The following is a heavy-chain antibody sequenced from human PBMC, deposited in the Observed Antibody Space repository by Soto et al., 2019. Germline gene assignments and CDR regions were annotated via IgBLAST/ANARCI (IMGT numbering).Heavy chain of an antibody. J-gene: IGHJ3*02. D-gene: IGHD2-2*01. CDR1: GYTFTSYD. V-gene: IGHV1-8*01. CDR3: ARLTKKDIVVPPAANHAFDI. Sequence: ASVKVSCKASGYTFTSYDINWVRQATGQGLEWMGWMNPNSGNTGYAQKFQGRVTMTRNTSISTAYMELSSLRSEDTAVYYCARLTKKDIVVPPAANHAFDIWGQGTMVTVSS. CDR2: MNPNSGNT.